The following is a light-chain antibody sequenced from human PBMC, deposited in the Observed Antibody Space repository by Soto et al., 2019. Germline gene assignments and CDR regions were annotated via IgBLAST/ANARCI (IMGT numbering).Light chain of an antibody. V-gene: IGKV2-28*01. Sequence: DIVLTQSPLSLPVTPGEPASISCRSSHSLLYSNGANYLDWYLQRPGQSPQLLIFLASHRASGVPYRFSGSGSGTDFTLTISRVEAEDVGIYYCMQALQARTFGQGTRVELK. CDR2: LAS. J-gene: IGKJ1*01. CDR1: HSLLYSNGANY. CDR3: MQALQART.